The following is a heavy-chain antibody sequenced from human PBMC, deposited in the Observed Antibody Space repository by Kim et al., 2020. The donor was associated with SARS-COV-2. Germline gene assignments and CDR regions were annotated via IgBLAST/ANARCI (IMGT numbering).Heavy chain of an antibody. CDR3: VKDGLRGVATMGPFDY. D-gene: IGHD5-12*01. CDR1: GFTFSSYA. V-gene: IGHV3-64D*06. Sequence: GGSLRLSCSASGFTFSSYAMHWVRQAPGKGLEYVSAISSNGGSTYYADSVKGRFTISRDNSKNTLYLQMSSLRAEDTAVYYCVKDGLRGVATMGPFDYWGQGTLVTVSS. CDR2: ISSNGGST. J-gene: IGHJ4*02.